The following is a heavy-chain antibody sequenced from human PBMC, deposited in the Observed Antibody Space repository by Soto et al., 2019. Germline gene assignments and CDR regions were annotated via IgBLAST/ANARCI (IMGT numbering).Heavy chain of an antibody. Sequence: EVQLLESGGGLIQPGGSLRLSCAASGFTFSNYAMSWVRQAPGKGLEWVSAVTGSGGTTFYADSVKGRFTISRDNSKNTLFLQMRSLRAEDTGLYYCAREVLRAEGHPFDSWGQGILVTVS. CDR2: VTGSGGTT. CDR1: GFTFSNYA. J-gene: IGHJ4*02. D-gene: IGHD4-17*01. CDR3: AREVLRAEGHPFDS. V-gene: IGHV3-23*01.